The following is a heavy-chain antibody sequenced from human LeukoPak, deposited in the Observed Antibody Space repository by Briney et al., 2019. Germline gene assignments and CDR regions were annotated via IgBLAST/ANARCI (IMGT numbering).Heavy chain of an antibody. V-gene: IGHV1-2*02. J-gene: IGHJ4*02. CDR2: INPNSGGT. CDR3: ARGGITMIVVVISLFDY. D-gene: IGHD3-22*01. CDR1: GYTFTSYY. Sequence: ASVTVSCKASGYTFTSYYMHWVRQPPGQGLEWMGWINPNSGGTNYAQNFPGRVNRSRDTSISTAYMEVSRLRSDDTAVYYCARGGITMIVVVISLFDYWGQGTLVTVSS.